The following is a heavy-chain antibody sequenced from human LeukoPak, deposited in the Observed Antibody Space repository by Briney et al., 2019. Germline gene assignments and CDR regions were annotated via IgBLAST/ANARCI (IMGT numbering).Heavy chain of an antibody. CDR3: ARAMVRGLSNPFDS. D-gene: IGHD3-10*01. V-gene: IGHV1-2*02. J-gene: IGHJ4*02. Sequence: ASVKVSCKASGFTFTGYYMHWVRQAPGQGLERMGWISAYNGNTNYAQKFQGRVTMTRDTSTSTVYMELSSLRSEDTAVYYCARAMVRGLSNPFDSWGQGTLVTVSS. CDR1: GFTFTGYY. CDR2: ISAYNGNT.